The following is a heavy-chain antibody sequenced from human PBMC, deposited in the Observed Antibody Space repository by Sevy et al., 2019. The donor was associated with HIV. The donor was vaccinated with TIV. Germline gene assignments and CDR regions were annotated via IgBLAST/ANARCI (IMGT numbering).Heavy chain of an antibody. CDR3: ARVFSSYYFDY. V-gene: IGHV3-30*06. Sequence: GGSLRLSCAASGFTFGSYGMHWVRQAPGKGLEWVAYISYDRSDKNYADSVKGRFTISRVNSNNTVFLQLNSLRPEDTAVYYCARVFSSYYFDYWGQGTLVTVSS. CDR1: GFTFGSYG. CDR2: ISYDRSDK. J-gene: IGHJ4*02.